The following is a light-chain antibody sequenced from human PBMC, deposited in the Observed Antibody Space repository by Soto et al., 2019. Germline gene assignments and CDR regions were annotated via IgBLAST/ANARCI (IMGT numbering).Light chain of an antibody. CDR2: DNN. J-gene: IGLJ7*01. V-gene: IGLV1-51*01. CDR1: SSNIGNNY. CDR3: GAWDSSLSAVL. Sequence: QSVLTQTPSLSAAPGQKVTISCSGSSSNIGNNYVSWYQQLPGTAPKLLIYDNNKRPSGIPDRFSGSKSGTSATLGITGLQTGDEADYYCGAWDSSLSAVLFGGGTQLTVL.